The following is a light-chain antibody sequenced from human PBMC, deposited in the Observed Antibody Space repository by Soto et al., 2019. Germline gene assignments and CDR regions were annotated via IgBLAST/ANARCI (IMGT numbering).Light chain of an antibody. CDR3: QQLNSFPPSFT. J-gene: IGKJ3*01. Sequence: DIQLTQSPSFLSASVGDRVTITCRASQGISSYLAWYQQRPGEPPELLIYGASTLRPGVASRFSGSGSGTEFTLTISSLQPEDFATYFCQQLNSFPPSFTFGPGTTVDI. CDR2: GAS. CDR1: QGISSY. V-gene: IGKV1-9*01.